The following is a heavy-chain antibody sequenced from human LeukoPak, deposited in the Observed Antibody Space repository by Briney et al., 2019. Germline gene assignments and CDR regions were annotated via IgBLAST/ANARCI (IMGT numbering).Heavy chain of an antibody. Sequence: SETLSLTCTISGDYIGRINYYWGWIRQPPGKGLEWIVSMSYSGHTYYNPSLKSRVTTSIDTSKNQFSLKLSSVTAADTAVYYCARMDDYGDYGTDYWGQGTLVTVSS. CDR2: MSYSGHT. V-gene: IGHV4-39*01. CDR1: GDYIGRINYY. D-gene: IGHD4-17*01. CDR3: ARMDDYGDYGTDY. J-gene: IGHJ4*02.